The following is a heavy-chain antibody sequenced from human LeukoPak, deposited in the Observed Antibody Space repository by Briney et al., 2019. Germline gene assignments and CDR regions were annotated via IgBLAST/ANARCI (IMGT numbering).Heavy chain of an antibody. CDR3: AREGGVTQWLVYYFDY. CDR2: IFHSGST. J-gene: IGHJ4*02. D-gene: IGHD6-19*01. Sequence: PPETPSLSRTLSGYSLSSGYYWGWIGKPPGKGLEWIGRIFHSGSTYYNPSLKSRVTISVDTSKNQFSLKLSSVTAADTAVYYCAREGGVTQWLVYYFDYWGQGTLVTVSS. CDR1: GYSLSSGYY. V-gene: IGHV4-38-2*02.